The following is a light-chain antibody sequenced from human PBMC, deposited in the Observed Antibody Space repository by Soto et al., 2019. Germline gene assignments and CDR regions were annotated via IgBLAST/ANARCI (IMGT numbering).Light chain of an antibody. J-gene: IGKJ1*01. CDR2: DAS. Sequence: EIVLTQSPGTLSLSPGERATLSCRASQSVSSSYLAWYQQKPGQAPRLLIYDASSRATGIPDRFSGSGSGTDFTLTISRLEPEDFAVYYCHQYGSSPLTFGQGTKVQIK. V-gene: IGKV3-20*01. CDR1: QSVSSSY. CDR3: HQYGSSPLT.